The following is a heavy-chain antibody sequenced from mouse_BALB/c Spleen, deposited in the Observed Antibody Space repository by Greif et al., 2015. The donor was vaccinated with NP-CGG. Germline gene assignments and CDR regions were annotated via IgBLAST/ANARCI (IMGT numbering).Heavy chain of an antibody. D-gene: IGHD3-2*01. CDR3: AREAIDSSGYRY. Sequence: EVKLVESGGGLVQPGGSRKLSCAASGFTFSSFGMHWVRQAPEKGLEWVAYISSGSSTIYYANTVKGRFTISRDNPKNTLFLQMTSLRSEDTAMYYCAREAIDSSGYRYWGQGTTLTVSS. V-gene: IGHV5-17*02. J-gene: IGHJ2*01. CDR1: GFTFSSFG. CDR2: ISSGSSTI.